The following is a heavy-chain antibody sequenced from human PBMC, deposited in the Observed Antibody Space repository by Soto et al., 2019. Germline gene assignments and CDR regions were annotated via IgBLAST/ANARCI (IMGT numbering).Heavy chain of an antibody. Sequence: QVQLVQSGAEVKKPGSSVNVSCKASGGTFSSYAISWVRQAPGQGLEWMGGIIPIFGTANYAQKFQGRVTITADESTSTAYMELSSLRSEDTAVYYCARGPKGGVVAATSWFDPWGQGTLVTVSS. CDR1: GGTFSSYA. V-gene: IGHV1-69*01. J-gene: IGHJ5*02. CDR2: IIPIFGTA. D-gene: IGHD2-15*01. CDR3: ARGPKGGVVAATSWFDP.